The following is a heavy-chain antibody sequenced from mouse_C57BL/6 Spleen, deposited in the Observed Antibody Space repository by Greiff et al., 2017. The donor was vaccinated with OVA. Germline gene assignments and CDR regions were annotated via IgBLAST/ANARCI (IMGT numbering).Heavy chain of an antibody. CDR2: IYPRSGNT. CDR3: ARSIITTVVATGYFDY. Sequence: QVQLKQSGAELARPGASVKLSCKASGYTFTSYGISWVKQRTGQGLEWIGEIYPRSGNTYYNEKFKGKATLTADKSSSTAYMELRSLTSEDSAVYFCARSIITTVVATGYFDYWGQGTTLTVSS. D-gene: IGHD1-1*01. V-gene: IGHV1-81*01. J-gene: IGHJ2*01. CDR1: GYTFTSYG.